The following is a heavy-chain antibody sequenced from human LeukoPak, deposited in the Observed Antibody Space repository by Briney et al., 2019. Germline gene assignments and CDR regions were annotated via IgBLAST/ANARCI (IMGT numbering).Heavy chain of an antibody. Sequence: GGSETLFCAASGFTFSTYVMNWFRQAPGKGLEWVSTISVGAEYIFYADSVKGRFTISRDDSNNALYLQMHSLRAEDTALYYCASGPPFLKYFDYWGQGTLVTVSS. D-gene: IGHD2-15*01. CDR3: ASGPPFLKYFDY. J-gene: IGHJ4*02. CDR2: ISVGAEYI. V-gene: IGHV3-23*01. CDR1: GFTFSTYV.